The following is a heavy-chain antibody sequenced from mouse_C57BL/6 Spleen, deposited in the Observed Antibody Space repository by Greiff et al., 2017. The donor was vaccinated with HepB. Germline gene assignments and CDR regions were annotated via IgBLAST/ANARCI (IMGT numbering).Heavy chain of an antibody. CDR3: ARSNYSNYVDAY. CDR1: GYTFTSYW. CDR2: IDPSDSYT. D-gene: IGHD2-5*01. Sequence: QVQLQQPGAELVMPGASVKLSCKASGYTFTSYWMHWVKQRPGQGLEWIGEIDPSDSYTNYNQKFKGKSTLTVDKSSSTAYMQLSSLTSEDSAVYYCARSNYSNYVDAYWGQGTLVTVSA. V-gene: IGHV1-69*01. J-gene: IGHJ3*01.